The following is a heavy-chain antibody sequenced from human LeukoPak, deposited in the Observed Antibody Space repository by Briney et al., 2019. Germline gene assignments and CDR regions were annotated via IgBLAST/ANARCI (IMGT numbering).Heavy chain of an antibody. Sequence: SETLSLTCTVSDGSISSYYWSWIRQPPGKGLEWIGYVSYSGSTNYDPSLKSRVTISVDTSKNQFSLKLSSVTAADTAVYYCAKEMATISAAFDYWGQGTLVTVSS. CDR3: AKEMATISAAFDY. J-gene: IGHJ4*02. CDR1: DGSISSYY. D-gene: IGHD5-24*01. V-gene: IGHV4-59*12. CDR2: VSYSGST.